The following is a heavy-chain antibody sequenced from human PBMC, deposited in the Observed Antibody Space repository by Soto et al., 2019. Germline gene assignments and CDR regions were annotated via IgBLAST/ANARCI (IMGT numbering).Heavy chain of an antibody. CDR3: ARSLLQGEF. CDR2: INPNAGST. V-gene: IGHV1-46*01. D-gene: IGHD3-16*01. Sequence: QVQLVQSGAEVKKPGASVKISCKASGYTFIHYYIHWVRQAPGQGLEWMAIINPNAGSTNYAQKFQGRVTVTSDTSTTTVSMELNSLESDDTAVYVGARSLLQGEFWGQGTLVTVSS. CDR1: GYTFIHYY. J-gene: IGHJ4*02.